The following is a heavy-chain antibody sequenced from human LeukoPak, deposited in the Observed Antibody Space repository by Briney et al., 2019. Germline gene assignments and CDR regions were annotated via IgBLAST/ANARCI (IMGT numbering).Heavy chain of an antibody. CDR3: TRRVSATRWFDP. Sequence: AGGSLRLSCAASGFTFSSHWMLWVRQAPGKGLVWVSRISGDGTATIYADSVKGRFTISRDNADNTLYLQMTSLRVEDTAVYYCTRRVSATRWFDPWGQGTLVTVSS. V-gene: IGHV3-74*01. CDR1: GFTFSSHW. CDR2: ISGDGTAT. J-gene: IGHJ5*02. D-gene: IGHD5/OR15-5a*01.